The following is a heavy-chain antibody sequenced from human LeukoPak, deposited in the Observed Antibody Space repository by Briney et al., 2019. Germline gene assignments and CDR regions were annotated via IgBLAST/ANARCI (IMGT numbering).Heavy chain of an antibody. V-gene: IGHV3-23*01. D-gene: IGHD2-15*01. Sequence: GGSLRLSCAASGFTFSSYAMNWVRQAPGKGLEWVSGISDAGGSTEYADSVKGRFTISRDNSKNTLFLQMNSLRAEDTAVYYCAKGSDCSVSSSGPDYWGQGTLVTVSS. CDR2: ISDAGGST. CDR3: AKGSDCSVSSSGPDY. CDR1: GFTFSSYA. J-gene: IGHJ4*02.